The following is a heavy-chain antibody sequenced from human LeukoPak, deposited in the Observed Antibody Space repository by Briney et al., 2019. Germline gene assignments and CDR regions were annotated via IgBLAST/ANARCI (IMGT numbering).Heavy chain of an antibody. J-gene: IGHJ4*02. CDR1: GFTFSSYG. Sequence: GGSLRPSCAASGFTFSSYGMQWFRQAPDKGLEWVAAISNDGSNKYYADSVKGRFTISRDNAKNSLYLQMSSLRAEDTAFYYCARDNNWGFDFWGQGALVTVSS. D-gene: IGHD7-27*01. CDR2: ISNDGSNK. V-gene: IGHV3-30*03. CDR3: ARDNNWGFDF.